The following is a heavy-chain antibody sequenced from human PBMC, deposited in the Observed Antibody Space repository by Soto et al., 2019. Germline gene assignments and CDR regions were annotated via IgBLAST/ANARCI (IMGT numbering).Heavy chain of an antibody. CDR3: ARSPLGYDYVRQTWREVGDSFDI. D-gene: IGHD3-16*01. CDR2: LIHGGST. Sequence: SETLSLTCAIYGASLGGFHWTWLRQAPGKGLEWIGELIHGGSTNYNPSLKSRVSFSLDTSKNQFSLHLMSVTAADTAVYYCARSPLGYDYVRQTWREVGDSFDIWGRGTMVTVSS. V-gene: IGHV4-34*12. CDR1: GASLGGFH. J-gene: IGHJ3*02.